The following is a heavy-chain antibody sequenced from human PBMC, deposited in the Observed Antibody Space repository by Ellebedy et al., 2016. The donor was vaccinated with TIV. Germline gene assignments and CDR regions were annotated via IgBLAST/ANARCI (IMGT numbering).Heavy chain of an antibody. CDR2: ISTNGVTA. J-gene: IGHJ4*02. V-gene: IGHV3-64*05. CDR3: VRDLTKYGSSSY. Sequence: PGGSLRLSCSASGFTFSTYSIHWVRQAPGEGLEYVSTISTNGVTAYYADSVRARFIISRDNSRNSVYVQMSSLRAEDTAVYYCVRDLTKYGSSSYWGQGTPVTVSS. D-gene: IGHD2-15*01. CDR1: GFTFSTYS.